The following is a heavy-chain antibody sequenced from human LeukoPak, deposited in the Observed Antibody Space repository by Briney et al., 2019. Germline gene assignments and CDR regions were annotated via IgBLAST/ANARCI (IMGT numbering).Heavy chain of an antibody. CDR3: AKMSPYYDSSGYGGFDP. Sequence: PGGSLRLSCAASGFTFSDYYMSWIRQAPGKGLEWVSYISSSGSTIYYADSVKGRFTISRDNAKNSLYLQMNSLRAEDTAVYYCAKMSPYYDSSGYGGFDPWGQGTLVTVSS. J-gene: IGHJ5*02. D-gene: IGHD3-22*01. CDR1: GFTFSDYY. CDR2: ISSSGSTI. V-gene: IGHV3-11*01.